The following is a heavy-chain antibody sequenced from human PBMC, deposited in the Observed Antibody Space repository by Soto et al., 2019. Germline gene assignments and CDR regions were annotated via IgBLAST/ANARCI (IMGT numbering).Heavy chain of an antibody. CDR3: ARGDRGAFDL. CDR1: GFTFSYYW. Sequence: EVQLVESGGGLVRPGGSLRLSCAASGFTFSYYWMHWVRQAPGKGLVWVSRIHSDGSSTTYADFVKGRFIISRDNARNTVDVPMSSVRVEDTAVYSCARGDRGAFDLWGRGTVVTVSS. CDR2: IHSDGSST. D-gene: IGHD1-26*01. V-gene: IGHV3-74*01. J-gene: IGHJ3*01.